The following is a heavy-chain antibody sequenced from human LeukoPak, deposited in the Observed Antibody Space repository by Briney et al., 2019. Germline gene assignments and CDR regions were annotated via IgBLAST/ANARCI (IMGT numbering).Heavy chain of an antibody. J-gene: IGHJ4*02. D-gene: IGHD7-27*01. CDR3: AKSVGTYCFDH. Sequence: GGSLRLSCAASGFTFSSYGMSWVREAPGKGLEWVSAFSGSGGSTYYADSVKGRFTISRDNSKNTLYLQMNSLRAEDTAVYYCAKSVGTYCFDHWGQGALVTVSS. V-gene: IGHV3-23*01. CDR1: GFTFSSYG. CDR2: FSGSGGST.